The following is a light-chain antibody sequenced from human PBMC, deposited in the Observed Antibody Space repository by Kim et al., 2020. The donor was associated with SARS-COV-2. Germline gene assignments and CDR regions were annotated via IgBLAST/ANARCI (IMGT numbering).Light chain of an antibody. V-gene: IGLV1-44*01. J-gene: IGLJ2*01. CDR1: SSNIGSNT. CDR2: SNS. Sequence: ELTQPPSASGTPGQRVTISCSGSSSNIGSNTVNWYQQLPGTAPKLLIYSNSQRPSGVPDRFSVSKSGTSASLAISGLQSEDEADYYCSAWDDSLKVVF. CDR3: SAWDDSLKVV.